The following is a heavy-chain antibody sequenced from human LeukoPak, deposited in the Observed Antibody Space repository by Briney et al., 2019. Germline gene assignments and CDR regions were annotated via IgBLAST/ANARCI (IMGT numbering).Heavy chain of an antibody. CDR2: ISGSSSTI. CDR3: ARDWTYYDNRPAAFDI. Sequence: GGSLRLSCAASGFTLSRYSMNWVRQAPGKGLEWISYISGSSSTIYYADSVKGRFTISRDNPKNSLYLQMNNMRAEDTAVYFCARDWTYYDNRPAAFDIWGQGTMVTVSS. V-gene: IGHV3-48*01. CDR1: GFTLSRYS. D-gene: IGHD3-22*01. J-gene: IGHJ3*02.